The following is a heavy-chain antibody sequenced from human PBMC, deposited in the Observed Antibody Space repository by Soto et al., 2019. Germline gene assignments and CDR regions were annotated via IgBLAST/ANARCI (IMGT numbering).Heavy chain of an antibody. CDR2: IYYSGST. D-gene: IGHD6-13*01. J-gene: IGHJ4*02. CDR1: GGSICSSSYY. V-gene: IGHV4-39*01. Sequence: PSATLSLTCTVSGGSICSSSYYWGWIRQPPGKGLEWIGSIYYSGSTYYNPSLKSRVTISVDTSKNQFSLKLSSVTAADTAVYYCARHLEQQLVYFDYWGQGTLVTVSS. CDR3: ARHLEQQLVYFDY.